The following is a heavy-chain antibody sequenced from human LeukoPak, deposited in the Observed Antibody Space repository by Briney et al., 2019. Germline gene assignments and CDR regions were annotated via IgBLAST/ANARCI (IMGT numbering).Heavy chain of an antibody. CDR3: ARDPPY. CDR1: GFTFDDYA. V-gene: IGHV3-9*01. CDR2: ISWNSGSI. Sequence: PGGSLRLSCAASGFTFDDYAMHWVRQAPGKGLEWVSGISWNSGSIGYADSVKGRFTISRDNAKNSLYLQMNSLRAEDTAVYYCARDPPYWGQGTLVTVSS. J-gene: IGHJ4*02.